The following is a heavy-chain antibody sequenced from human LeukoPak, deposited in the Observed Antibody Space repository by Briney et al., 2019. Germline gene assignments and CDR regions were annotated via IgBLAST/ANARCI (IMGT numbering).Heavy chain of an antibody. CDR1: GYTFTGYY. J-gene: IGHJ6*03. V-gene: IGHV1-2*02. D-gene: IGHD5-12*01. CDR2: INPNTGGT. CDR3: ARFYSGYGNYYYYMDV. Sequence: GASVKVSCKTSGYTFTGYYIHWARQAPGQGLEWMGWINPNTGGTNYAQKFQGRVTMTRDTSISTAYMELSRLRSDDTAVYYCARFYSGYGNYYYYMDVWGKGTTVTVSS.